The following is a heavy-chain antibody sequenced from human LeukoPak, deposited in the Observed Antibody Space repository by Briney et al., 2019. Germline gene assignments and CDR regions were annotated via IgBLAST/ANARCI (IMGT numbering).Heavy chain of an antibody. CDR1: GFTFSRYW. D-gene: IGHD3-22*01. J-gene: IGHJ4*02. CDR3: ARDKGDYDTSGSLFVF. Sequence: GGSLRLSCAASGFTFSRYWMSWVRHLPRKGLEWVANIRQDGSEKYYVDSVMGRFTISRDNAKNSLYLQMNSLRAEETAVYYCARDKGDYDTSGSLFVFGGQGTLVTVSS. CDR2: IRQDGSEK. V-gene: IGHV3-7*03.